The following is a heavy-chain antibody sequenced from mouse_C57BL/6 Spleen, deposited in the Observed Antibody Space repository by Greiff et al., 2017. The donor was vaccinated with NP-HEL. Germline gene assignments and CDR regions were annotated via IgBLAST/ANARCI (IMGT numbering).Heavy chain of an antibody. CDR1: GYAFSSYW. CDR3: ARTYYSNPHWYFDV. J-gene: IGHJ1*03. V-gene: IGHV1-80*01. D-gene: IGHD2-5*01. Sequence: VQLQESGAELVKPGASVKISCKASGYAFSSYWMNWVKQRPGKGLEWIGQIYPGDGDTNYNGKFKGKATLTADKSSSIAYMQLSSLTSEDSAVYFCARTYYSNPHWYFDVWGTGTTVTVSS. CDR2: IYPGDGDT.